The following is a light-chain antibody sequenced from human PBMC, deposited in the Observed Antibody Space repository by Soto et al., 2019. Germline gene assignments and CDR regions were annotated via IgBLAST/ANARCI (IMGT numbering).Light chain of an antibody. V-gene: IGLV2-8*01. CDR2: EVS. J-gene: IGLJ1*01. CDR3: SSYVGSNNLYV. Sequence: QSVLTPPPSASGSPGQSVTISCTGTSSDVGGYNYVSWYQQHPGKAPKLIIYEVSKRPSGVPDRFSGSKSGNTASLTVSGLQAEDEADYYCSSYVGSNNLYVFGTGTKLTVL. CDR1: SSDVGGYNY.